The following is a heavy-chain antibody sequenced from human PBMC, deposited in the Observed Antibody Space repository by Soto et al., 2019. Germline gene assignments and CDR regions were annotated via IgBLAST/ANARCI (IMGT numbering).Heavy chain of an antibody. D-gene: IGHD5-12*01. CDR1: GYTFTSYD. Sequence: ASVKVSCKASGYTFTSYDINWVRQATGQGLEWMGWMNPNSGNTGYAQKFQGRVTMTRNTSISAAYMELSSLRSEDTAVYYCAREVSEPGYNWFDPWGQGTLVTVSS. J-gene: IGHJ5*02. V-gene: IGHV1-8*01. CDR3: AREVSEPGYNWFDP. CDR2: MNPNSGNT.